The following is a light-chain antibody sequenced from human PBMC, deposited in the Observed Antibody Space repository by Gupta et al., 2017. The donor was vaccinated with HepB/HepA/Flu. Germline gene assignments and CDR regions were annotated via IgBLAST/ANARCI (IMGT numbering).Light chain of an antibody. CDR1: QSLSSN. CDR3: QQYKNWPLT. CDR2: GAS. J-gene: IGKJ4*01. V-gene: IGKV3-15*01. Sequence: EIVMTQSPASLSVSPGERATLSCTASQSLSSNLAWYQQKTDQAPRLLIYGASTRATGIPARFSGSGSGTEFSLTISSPQSEDFAVYYCQQYKNWPLTFGGGTKVEIK.